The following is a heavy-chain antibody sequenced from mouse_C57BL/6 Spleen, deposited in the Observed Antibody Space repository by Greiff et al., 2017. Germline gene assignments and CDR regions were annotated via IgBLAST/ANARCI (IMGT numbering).Heavy chain of an antibody. CDR1: GYTFTSYW. V-gene: IGHV1-64*01. CDR2: IHPNSGST. J-gene: IGHJ1*03. D-gene: IGHD1-1*01. Sequence: QVQLKQPGAELVKPGASVKLSCKASGYTFTSYWMHWVKQRPGQGLEWIGMIHPNSGSTNYNEKFKSKATLTVAKSSSPAYMQLSSLTSEDSAVYYCARSEYGYYGSSSWYFDVWGTGTTVTVSS. CDR3: ARSEYGYYGSSSWYFDV.